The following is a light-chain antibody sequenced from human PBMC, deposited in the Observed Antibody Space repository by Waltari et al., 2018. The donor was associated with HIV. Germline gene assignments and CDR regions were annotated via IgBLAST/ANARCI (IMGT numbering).Light chain of an antibody. CDR3: AAWDVSLSGLWV. CDR2: HNH. CDR1: SSTIGTNT. V-gene: IGLV1-44*01. Sequence: QSVMTQPPSASATPGQTVTISCSGSSSTIGTNTLNWYQQLPGTAPKLLIYHNHQRPSGVPDRFSGSKSGTSASLAISGLQSEDEAAYYCAAWDVSLSGLWVFGGGTKLTVL. J-gene: IGLJ3*02.